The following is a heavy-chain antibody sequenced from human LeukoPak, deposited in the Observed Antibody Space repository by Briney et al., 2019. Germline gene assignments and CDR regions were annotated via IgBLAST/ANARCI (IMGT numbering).Heavy chain of an antibody. V-gene: IGHV1-2*02. Sequence: ASVKVSCKASGYTFTGYYMHWVRQAPGQGLEWMGWINPNSGGTNYAQKFQGRVTMTRDTSISTAYMELSRLRSDDTAVYYCARSALAGTIYYYYYGRDVWGQGTTVTVSS. CDR1: GYTFTGYY. CDR3: ARSALAGTIYYYYYGRDV. J-gene: IGHJ6*02. D-gene: IGHD6-19*01. CDR2: INPNSGGT.